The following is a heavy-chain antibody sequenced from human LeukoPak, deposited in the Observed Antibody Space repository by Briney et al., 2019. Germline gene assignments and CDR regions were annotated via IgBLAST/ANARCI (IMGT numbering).Heavy chain of an antibody. CDR1: GGSISSYY. D-gene: IGHD3-22*01. J-gene: IGHJ4*02. CDR3: ASFSYDSSGYPIEFDY. CDR2: INHSGST. Sequence: SETLSLTCTVSGGSISSYYWSWIRQPPGKGLEWIGEINHSGSTNYNPSLKSRVTISVDTSKSQFSLKLSSVTAADTAVYYCASFSYDSSGYPIEFDYWGQGTLVTVSS. V-gene: IGHV4-34*01.